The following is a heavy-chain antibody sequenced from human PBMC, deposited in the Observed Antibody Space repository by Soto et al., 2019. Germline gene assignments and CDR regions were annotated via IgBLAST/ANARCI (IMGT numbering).Heavy chain of an antibody. Sequence: EVQLVESGGGLVQPGASLRLSCAASGFTFDYYWMHWVRQAPGKGLVWVSRVHSGGTTTTYADSVKGRFTISRDNARNTVSLQMSSLRAEDTVIYFCARGDRGGFDLWGHGTMVPVSS. J-gene: IGHJ3*01. V-gene: IGHV3-74*03. D-gene: IGHD3-10*01. CDR1: GFTFDYYW. CDR2: VHSGGTTT. CDR3: ARGDRGGFDL.